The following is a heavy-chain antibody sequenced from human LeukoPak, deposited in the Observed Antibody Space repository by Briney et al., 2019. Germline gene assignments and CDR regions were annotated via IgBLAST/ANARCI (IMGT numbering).Heavy chain of an antibody. J-gene: IGHJ4*02. D-gene: IGHD3-10*01. CDR3: AKDLGYYYGSGSHLKY. CDR1: GFTFSSYA. CDR2: ISGSGGST. Sequence: EGSLRLSCAASGFTFSSYAMSWVRQAPGKGLEWVSAISGSGGSTYYADSVKGRFTISRDNSKNTLYLQMNSLRAEDTAVYYCAKDLGYYYGSGSHLKYWGQGTLVTVSS. V-gene: IGHV3-23*01.